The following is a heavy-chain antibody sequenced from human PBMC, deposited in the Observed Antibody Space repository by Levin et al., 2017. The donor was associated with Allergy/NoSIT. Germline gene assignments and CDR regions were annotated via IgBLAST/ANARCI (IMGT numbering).Heavy chain of an antibody. V-gene: IGHV3-48*04. D-gene: IGHD5-12*01. J-gene: IGHJ4*02. CDR1: GFTFEIYG. CDR3: ARGLFDF. Sequence: AGGSLRLSCSVSGFTFEIYGMNWVRQAPGKRLEWVSHISASGSPTYYADPLRGRFTISRDNAKQSLYLQMTSLRVEDTAVYYCARGLFDFWGQGALVTVSS. CDR2: ISASGSPT.